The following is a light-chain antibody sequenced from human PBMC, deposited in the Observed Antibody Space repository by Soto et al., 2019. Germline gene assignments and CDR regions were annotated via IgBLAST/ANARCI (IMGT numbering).Light chain of an antibody. V-gene: IGLV2-8*01. Sequence: QSALTQPASVSGSPGQSITISCTGTSSDVGGYNYVSWYQKLPGKAPKLLIYEVTKRPSGVPDRFSGSKSGNTASLTVSGLQTEDEADYYCSSYAGSNVVFGGGTKVTVL. CDR2: EVT. J-gene: IGLJ2*01. CDR3: SSYAGSNVV. CDR1: SSDVGGYNY.